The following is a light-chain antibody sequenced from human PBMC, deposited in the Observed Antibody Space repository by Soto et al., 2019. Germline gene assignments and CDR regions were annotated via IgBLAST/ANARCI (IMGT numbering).Light chain of an antibody. J-gene: IGKJ2*01. CDR1: QSVNSN. V-gene: IGKV3-15*01. CDR3: QQYNNWPPYT. CDR2: DAS. Sequence: EIVMTQSPATLSVSPGERATLSCRASQSVNSNLAWYRQKPGQAPRLLISDASTRATGVPARFSGSGSGTEFTLTISSLQSEDSGIYYCQQYNNWPPYTFGQGTKLEIK.